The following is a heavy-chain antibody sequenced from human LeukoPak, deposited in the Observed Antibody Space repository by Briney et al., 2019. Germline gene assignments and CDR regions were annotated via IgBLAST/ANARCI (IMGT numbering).Heavy chain of an antibody. CDR2: IYHSGSS. CDR1: DYSITSGNY. CDR3: ARLLSRSVNYFDY. Sequence: SETLSLTCAVSDYSITSGNYWGWIRQPPGEGLEWIATIYHSGSSYYNPSLKSRVTISVGTSKNQFSLKLSSVTAADTAVYYCARLLSRSVNYFDYWGQGTLVTVSS. J-gene: IGHJ4*02. V-gene: IGHV4-38-2*01. D-gene: IGHD2-15*01.